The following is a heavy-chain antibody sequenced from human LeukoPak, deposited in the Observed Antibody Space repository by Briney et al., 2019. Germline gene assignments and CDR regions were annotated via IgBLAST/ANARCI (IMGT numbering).Heavy chain of an antibody. CDR3: APDYYDSLGY. CDR2: INPNTGAT. CDR1: GYTLTGYY. D-gene: IGHD3-22*01. J-gene: IGHJ4*02. V-gene: IGHV1-2*02. Sequence: ASVKVSCKASGYTLTGYYLHWVRQAPGQGLEWMGWINPNTGATHSAQKFQGRITMTRDTSISTAYMELSRLRSDDTAVYYCAPDYYDSLGYWGQGTLVTVSS.